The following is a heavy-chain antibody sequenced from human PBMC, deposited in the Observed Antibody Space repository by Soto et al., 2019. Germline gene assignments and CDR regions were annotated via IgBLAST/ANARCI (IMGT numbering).Heavy chain of an antibody. CDR2: INHSGST. V-gene: IGHV4-34*01. J-gene: IGHJ6*04. D-gene: IGHD3-3*01. CDR3: ARSSTYYDFWSGYYGMDV. Sequence: QVQLQQWGAGLLKPSETLSLTCAVYGGSFSGYYWSWIRQPPGKGLEWIGEINHSGSTNYNPSLKGRVTISVDTSKNQFSQKLSSVTAADTAVYYCARSSTYYDFWSGYYGMDVWGKGTTVTVSS. CDR1: GGSFSGYY.